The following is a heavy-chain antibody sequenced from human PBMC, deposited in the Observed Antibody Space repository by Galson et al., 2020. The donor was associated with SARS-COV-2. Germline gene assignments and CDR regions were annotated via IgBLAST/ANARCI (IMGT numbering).Heavy chain of an antibody. CDR2: IYSGGST. CDR3: AKGTTWFGELLSYYYYYYMDV. J-gene: IGHJ6*03. D-gene: IGHD3-10*01. CDR1: GFTFSSYA. V-gene: IGHV3-23*03. Sequence: GSLTISCAASGFTFSSYAMSCVRQAPRKGLEWVSLIYSGGSTYYADPVKGRFTISRDNSKNTLYLQMNSLRAEDTAVYYCAKGTTWFGELLSYYYYYYMDVWGKGTTVTISS.